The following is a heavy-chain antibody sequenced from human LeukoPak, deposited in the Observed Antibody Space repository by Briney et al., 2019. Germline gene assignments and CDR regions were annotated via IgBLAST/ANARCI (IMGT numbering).Heavy chain of an antibody. CDR1: GGSISSYY. CDR3: ARWIRLWSHPYYYGMDV. J-gene: IGHJ6*02. Sequence: SETLSLTCTVSGGSISSYYWSWIRQPPGKGLEWIGYIYYSGSTNYNPSLKSRVTISVDTSKNQFSLKLSSVTAADTAVYYCARWIRLWSHPYYYGMDVWGQGTTVTVSS. CDR2: IYYSGST. D-gene: IGHD5-18*01. V-gene: IGHV4-59*08.